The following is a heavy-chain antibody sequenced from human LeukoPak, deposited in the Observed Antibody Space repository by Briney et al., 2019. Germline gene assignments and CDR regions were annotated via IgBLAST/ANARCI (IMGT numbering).Heavy chain of an antibody. CDR1: GFTFSSYS. D-gene: IGHD1-7*01. J-gene: IGHJ4*02. Sequence: GGSLRLSCAASGFTFSSYSMSWVRQAPGKGLEWVSGISGSGGTTYSADSVKGRFTISRDNSKTTLYLQMNSLRAEDTAVYYCVRELPPVVQYYFDHWGPGTLVTVSS. CDR2: ISGSGGTT. V-gene: IGHV3-23*01. CDR3: VRELPPVVQYYFDH.